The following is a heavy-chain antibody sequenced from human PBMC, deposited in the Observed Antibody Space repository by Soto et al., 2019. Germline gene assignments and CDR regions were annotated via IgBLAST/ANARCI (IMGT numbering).Heavy chain of an antibody. CDR1: GGSISSSSYY. J-gene: IGHJ4*02. CDR3: ARHRGYYDILTVYYTDLNFDS. Sequence: SETLSLTCTVSGGSISSSSYYWGWIRQPPGEGLEWIGSIYYSGSTSYNPSLKSRVTISVDTSKNQFSLSLSSVTAADTAVYYCARHRGYYDILTVYYTDLNFDSWGQGALVTGSS. D-gene: IGHD3-9*01. CDR2: IYYSGST. V-gene: IGHV4-39*01.